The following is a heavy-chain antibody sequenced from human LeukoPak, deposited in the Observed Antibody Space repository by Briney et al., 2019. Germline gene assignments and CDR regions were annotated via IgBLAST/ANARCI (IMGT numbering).Heavy chain of an antibody. D-gene: IGHD5-18*01. CDR1: GFTFSSYG. CDR2: ISYDGSNK. J-gene: IGHJ6*02. Sequence: PGRSLRLSCAASGFTFSSYGMHWVRQAPGKGLEWVAVISYDGSNKYFADSVKGRFTISRDNSKNTLYLQVNSLRAEDTAVYYCAKSHGYSYGFRHYYCYGMDVWGQGTTVTVSS. V-gene: IGHV3-30*18. CDR3: AKSHGYSYGFRHYYCYGMDV.